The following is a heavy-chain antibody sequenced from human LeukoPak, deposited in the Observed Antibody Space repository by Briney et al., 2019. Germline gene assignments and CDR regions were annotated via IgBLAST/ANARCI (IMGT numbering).Heavy chain of an antibody. D-gene: IGHD2-21*02. J-gene: IGHJ3*02. CDR1: GYSISRGNH. V-gene: IGHV4-38-2*02. Sequence: SETLSLTCTVSGYSISRGNHWGWIRQPPGKGLGWIGSIYHSGSTYYNPSLKSRVTISVDTSKNQFSLKLSSVTAADTAVYYCAGAHCGGDCYSGRAFDIWGQGTMVTVSS. CDR2: IYHSGST. CDR3: AGAHCGGDCYSGRAFDI.